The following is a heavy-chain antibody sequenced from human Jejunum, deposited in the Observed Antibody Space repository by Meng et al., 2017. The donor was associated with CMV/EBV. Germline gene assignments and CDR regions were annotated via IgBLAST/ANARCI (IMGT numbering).Heavy chain of an antibody. D-gene: IGHD3-10*01. CDR1: VSSGSYY. Sequence: VSSGSYYWNGIRQSPGKGLEWIAHVFYSGSSDYNPSLKSRVTISVDTSKNQFILQLDSVTAADTAVYFCARGAVNMVRGVSYYFDYWGQGALVTVSS. V-gene: IGHV4-61*01. CDR2: VFYSGSS. J-gene: IGHJ4*02. CDR3: ARGAVNMVRGVSYYFDY.